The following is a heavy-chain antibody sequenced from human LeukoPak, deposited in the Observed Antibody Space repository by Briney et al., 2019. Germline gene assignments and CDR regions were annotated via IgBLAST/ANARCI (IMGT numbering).Heavy chain of an antibody. CDR3: ARDLHASI. V-gene: IGHV4-59*01. Sequence: SETLSLTCSVSDDSITMYYWTWIRQPPGKGLEWIGYVDHTGSTNFNPSLKSRVTISVDTSKNQFSLKLSSVTAADTAVYYCARDLHASIWGQGTLVTVSS. CDR2: VDHTGST. J-gene: IGHJ4*02. CDR1: DDSITMYY.